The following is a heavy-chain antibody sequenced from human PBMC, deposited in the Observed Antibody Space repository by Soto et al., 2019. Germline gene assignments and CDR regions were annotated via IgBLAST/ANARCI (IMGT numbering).Heavy chain of an antibody. CDR1: GFTFSSYA. D-gene: IGHD1-26*01. V-gene: IGHV3-23*01. CDR3: AKAVTGSYYDLEYYYYGMDV. Sequence: VGSLRLSCAASGFTFSSYAMSWVRQAPGKGLEWVSAISGSGGSTYYADSVKGRFTISRDNSKNTLYLQMNSLRAEDTAVYYCAKAVTGSYYDLEYYYYGMDVWGQGTTVTVSS. J-gene: IGHJ6*02. CDR2: ISGSGGST.